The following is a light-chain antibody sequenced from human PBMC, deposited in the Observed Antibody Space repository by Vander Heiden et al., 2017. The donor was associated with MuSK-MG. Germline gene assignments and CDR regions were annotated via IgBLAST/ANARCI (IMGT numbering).Light chain of an antibody. CDR1: QSVSSY. Sequence: EIVLTQSPATLSLSPGQRATLSCRASQSVSSYLAWYQQKPGQAPRLLIYDASNTATGIAARFSGSGYGTDFTLTISSRELEDFAVYYCQRHSNWPRITFGQGTRMEIK. J-gene: IGKJ5*01. CDR2: DAS. V-gene: IGKV3-11*01. CDR3: QRHSNWPRIT.